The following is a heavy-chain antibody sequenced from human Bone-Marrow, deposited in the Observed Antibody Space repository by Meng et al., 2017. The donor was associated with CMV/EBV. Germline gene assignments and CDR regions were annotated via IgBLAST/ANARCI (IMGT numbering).Heavy chain of an antibody. Sequence: GGSLRLSCAASGFTFSSYAMSWVRQAPGKGLEWVSAISGSGGSTYYADSVKGRFTISRDNSKNALYLQMNSLRAEDTAVYYCAKLEYSSSWYLDYWGQGTLVTVSS. CDR3: AKLEYSSSWYLDY. D-gene: IGHD6-13*01. J-gene: IGHJ4*02. CDR2: ISGSGGST. V-gene: IGHV3-23*01. CDR1: GFTFSSYA.